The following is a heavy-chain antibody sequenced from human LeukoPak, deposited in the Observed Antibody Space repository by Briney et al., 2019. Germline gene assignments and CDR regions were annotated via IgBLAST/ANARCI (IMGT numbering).Heavy chain of an antibody. CDR1: GGSVSGGTYY. CDR2: IQYSGRT. J-gene: IGHJ6*02. V-gene: IGHV4-61*01. CDR3: ARDRSYYYYGMDV. Sequence: SETLSLTCTVSGGSVSGGTYYWSWIRQPPGKGLEWIGYIQYSGRTNYNPSLKSRVTISLDTSKKQFSLKLSSVTAADTAVYFCARDRSYYYYGMDVWGQGTTVIVSS. D-gene: IGHD3-10*01.